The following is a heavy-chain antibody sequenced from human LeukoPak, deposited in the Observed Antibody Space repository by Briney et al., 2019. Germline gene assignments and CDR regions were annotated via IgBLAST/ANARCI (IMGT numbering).Heavy chain of an antibody. Sequence: PGGSLRLSCSASGFTFSSYAMHWVRQAPGKGLEYVSAISSNGGSTYYADSVKGRFTISRDNSKNTLYLQMNSLRAEDTAVYYCAREDYYGSGSPDYWGQGTLVTVSS. CDR1: GFTFSSYA. D-gene: IGHD3-10*01. CDR2: ISSNGGST. V-gene: IGHV3-64*04. J-gene: IGHJ4*02. CDR3: AREDYYGSGSPDY.